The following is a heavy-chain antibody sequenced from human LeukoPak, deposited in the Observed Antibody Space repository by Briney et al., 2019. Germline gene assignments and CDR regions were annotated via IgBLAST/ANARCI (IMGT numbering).Heavy chain of an antibody. CDR1: GDSTSSYY. J-gene: IGHJ5*02. V-gene: IGHV4-59*12. D-gene: IGHD3-10*01. CDR2: IFYSGIT. CDR3: ARAGGFTMVRGAVNNWFDP. Sequence: SETLSLTCSVSGDSTSSYYWSWIRQPPGKGLEWIGFIFYSGITNYSPSLKSRVTISVDTSKNQFSLRLSSVSAADTAVYYCARAGGFTMVRGAVNNWFDPWGQGTLVTVSS.